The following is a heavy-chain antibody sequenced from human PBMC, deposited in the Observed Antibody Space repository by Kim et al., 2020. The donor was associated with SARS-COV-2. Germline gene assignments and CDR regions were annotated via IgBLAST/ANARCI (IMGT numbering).Heavy chain of an antibody. Sequence: KGRFTISRDDSKSIAYLQMNSLKTEDTAVYYCTRIPPGYSSGWYPGYFDYWGQGTLVTVSS. D-gene: IGHD6-19*01. J-gene: IGHJ4*02. CDR3: TRIPPGYSSGWYPGYFDY. V-gene: IGHV3-49*02.